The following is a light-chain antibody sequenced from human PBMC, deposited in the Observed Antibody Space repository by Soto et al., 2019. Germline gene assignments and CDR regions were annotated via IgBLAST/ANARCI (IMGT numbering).Light chain of an antibody. CDR2: HNN. Sequence: QPVLTQPPSVSGAPGQRVTISCTGSSSNIGADFDVHWYQHLPGTAPKLLISHNNNRPSGVPDRFSGSKSGTSASLAITGLQADDEAVYYCQSRDSSLSSSWVFGGGTKLTV. J-gene: IGLJ3*02. CDR3: QSRDSSLSSSWV. V-gene: IGLV1-40*01. CDR1: SSNIGADFD.